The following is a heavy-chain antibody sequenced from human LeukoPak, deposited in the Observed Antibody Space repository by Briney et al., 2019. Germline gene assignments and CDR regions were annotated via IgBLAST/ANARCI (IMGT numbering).Heavy chain of an antibody. CDR1: GGSISSTRHY. V-gene: IGHV4-39*07. J-gene: IGHJ4*02. CDR2: IYYDGKT. CDR3: ARRLSSSWSHFDY. D-gene: IGHD6-13*01. Sequence: PSETLSLTSTVSGGSISSTRHYWGWIRQPPGKGLEWIGSIYYDGKTFYNPSLKSRVTISLDTSQSHFSLRLSSVTATDTAIYYCARRLSSSWSHFDYWGQGILVTVSS.